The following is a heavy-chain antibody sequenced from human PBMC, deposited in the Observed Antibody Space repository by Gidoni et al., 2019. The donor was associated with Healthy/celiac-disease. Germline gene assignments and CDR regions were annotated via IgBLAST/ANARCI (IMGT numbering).Heavy chain of an antibody. CDR3: AKGGDSGSYSHRVGAFDY. J-gene: IGHJ4*02. V-gene: IGHV3-23*01. Sequence: EVQLLASGGGLVQPGGSLRLSCAASGFTFSSYAMSWVRQAPGKGLEWVSAISGSGGSTYYADSVKGRFTISRDNSKNTLYLQMNSLRAEDTAVYYCAKGGDSGSYSHRVGAFDYWGQGTLVTVSS. CDR2: ISGSGGST. CDR1: GFTFSSYA. D-gene: IGHD1-26*01.